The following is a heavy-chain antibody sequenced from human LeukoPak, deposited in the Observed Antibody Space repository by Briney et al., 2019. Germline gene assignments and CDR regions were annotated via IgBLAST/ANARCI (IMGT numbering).Heavy chain of an antibody. Sequence: GASVKVSCKASGGTFSSYAISWVRQAPGQGLEWMGGIIPIFGTANYAQKFQGRVTITADKSTSTAYMELSSLRSEDTAVYYCARGPSRFNMITFGGVIVNYFDYWGQGTLVTVSS. CDR2: IIPIFGTA. D-gene: IGHD3-16*02. V-gene: IGHV1-69*06. J-gene: IGHJ4*02. CDR3: ARGPSRFNMITFGGVIVNYFDY. CDR1: GGTFSSYA.